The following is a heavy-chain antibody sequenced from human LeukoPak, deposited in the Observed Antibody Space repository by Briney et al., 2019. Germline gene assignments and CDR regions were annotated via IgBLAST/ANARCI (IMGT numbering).Heavy chain of an antibody. CDR3: ARAVVIKGFDY. V-gene: IGHV4-31*03. D-gene: IGHD4-23*01. CDR2: IHYSGST. Sequence: SETLSLTCTVSGGSISSGGYYWSWIRQHPGKGLEWIGYIHYSGSTYYNPSLKSRVTISVDTSKNQFSLKLSSVTAADTAVYYCARAVVIKGFDYWGQGTLVTVSS. J-gene: IGHJ4*02. CDR1: GGSISSGGYY.